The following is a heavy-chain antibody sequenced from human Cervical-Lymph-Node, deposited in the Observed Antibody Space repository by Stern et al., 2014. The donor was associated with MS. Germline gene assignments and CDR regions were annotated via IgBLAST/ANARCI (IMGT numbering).Heavy chain of an antibody. J-gene: IGHJ4*02. CDR3: ARQTTAWASDV. Sequence: EVQLVESGAELIRPGESLKISCKGSGYKFSIYWLAWVRQMPGKGLEWMGSIYPGDSETRYSPSFQGQVTMSADKSTSTAYLQWSSLNASDTAMYFCARQTTAWASDVWGQGTLVTVSS. CDR2: IYPGDSET. D-gene: IGHD1-14*01. V-gene: IGHV5-51*01. CDR1: GYKFSIYW.